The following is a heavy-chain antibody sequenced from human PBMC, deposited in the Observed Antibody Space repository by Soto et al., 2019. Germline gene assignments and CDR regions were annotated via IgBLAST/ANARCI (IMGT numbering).Heavy chain of an antibody. D-gene: IGHD3-9*01. V-gene: IGHV4-39*01. CDR2: IDYSGNI. CDR3: ARQVTQRQTGRQYYFDY. CDR1: GGSISNSNYH. J-gene: IGHJ4*01. Sequence: SETLSLTCTVSGGSISNSNYHWGWIRQPPGKGLEWIGSIDYSGNIYYNPSLTSRVTISVDTPKNQFSLKLSSVTAADTAVYNCARQVTQRQTGRQYYFDYWGQGTLVTVSS.